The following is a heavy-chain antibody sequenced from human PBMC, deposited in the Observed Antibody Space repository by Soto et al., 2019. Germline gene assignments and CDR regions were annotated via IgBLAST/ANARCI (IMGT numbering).Heavy chain of an antibody. D-gene: IGHD3-22*01. CDR1: GGSLSGYY. V-gene: IGHV4-34*01. CDR3: ARARVNKSLRWFDP. CDR2: INHSGST. Sequence: PSETLSLTCAVYGGSLSGYYWSWIRQPPGKGLEWIGEINHSGSTNYNPSLKSRVTISVDTSKNQFSLKLSSVTAADTAVYYCARARVNKSLRWFDPWGQGTLVTVSS. J-gene: IGHJ5*02.